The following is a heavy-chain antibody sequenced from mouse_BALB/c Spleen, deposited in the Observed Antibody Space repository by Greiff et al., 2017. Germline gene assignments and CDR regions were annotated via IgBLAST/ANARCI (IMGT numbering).Heavy chain of an antibody. D-gene: IGHD1-1*01. Sequence: EVQLQESGPELVKPGASVKMSCKASGYTFTSYVMHWVKQKPGQGLEWIGYINPYNDGTKYNEKFKGKATLTSDKSSSTAYMELSSLTSEDSAVYYCARGYYYGSSYYFDYWGQGTTLTVSS. V-gene: IGHV1-14*01. J-gene: IGHJ2*01. CDR2: INPYNDGT. CDR1: GYTFTSYV. CDR3: ARGYYYGSSYYFDY.